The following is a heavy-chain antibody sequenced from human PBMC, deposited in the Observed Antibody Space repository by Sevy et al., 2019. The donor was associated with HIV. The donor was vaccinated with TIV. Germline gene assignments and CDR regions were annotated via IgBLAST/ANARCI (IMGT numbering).Heavy chain of an antibody. CDR2: MNPNTGNT. CDR3: TRVRALNYYDTSVSMEYNWFDP. V-gene: IGHV1-8*02. D-gene: IGHD3-22*01. CDR1: GYTFTSYD. J-gene: IGHJ5*02. Sequence: ASVKVSCKASGYTFTSYDINWARQATGQGLEWMGWMNPNTGNTGYAQKFQGRVTMTRDTSTSTAYMELRSLRSDDTAIYYCTRVRALNYYDTSVSMEYNWFDPWGQGTLVTVSS.